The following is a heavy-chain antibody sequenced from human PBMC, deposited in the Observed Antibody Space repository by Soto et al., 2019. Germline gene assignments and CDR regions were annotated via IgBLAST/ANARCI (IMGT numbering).Heavy chain of an antibody. CDR3: AREGYSGYGYFDY. Sequence: SETLSLTCTVSGGSISSYYWSWIRQPPGKGLEWIGYIYYSGSTNYNPSLKSRVTISVDTSKNQFSPKLSSVTAADTAVYYCAREGYSGYGYFDYWGQGTLVTVSS. V-gene: IGHV4-59*01. CDR1: GGSISSYY. J-gene: IGHJ4*02. CDR2: IYYSGST. D-gene: IGHD5-12*01.